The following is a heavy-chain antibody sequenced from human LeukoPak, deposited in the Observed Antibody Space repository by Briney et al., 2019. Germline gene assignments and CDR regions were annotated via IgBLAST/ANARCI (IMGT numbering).Heavy chain of an antibody. CDR2: ISGDGVGT. CDR3: AKDANYLDSSGYLIPFDF. CDR1: GFTFSRNA. Sequence: PGGSLRLSCAGSGFTFSRNAMNWVRQAPGKGLEWVAAISGDGVGTYYADSVKGRFDISRDNSKNTLYLQMNSLRTEDTAVYYCAKDANYLDSSGYLIPFDFWGQGTLVTVSS. D-gene: IGHD3-22*01. J-gene: IGHJ4*02. V-gene: IGHV3-23*01.